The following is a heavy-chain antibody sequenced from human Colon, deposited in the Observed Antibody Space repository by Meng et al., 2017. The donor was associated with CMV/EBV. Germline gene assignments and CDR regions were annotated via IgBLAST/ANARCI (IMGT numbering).Heavy chain of an antibody. D-gene: IGHD3-16*01. Sequence: QGRLVRWGAEVRILGASVKSSFETSGYTLSEYYVHWVRQAPGQGVEWMGWIDAPTGRTEDAQKFQGTVTMTRDTSISTAYLELSRLTSDDTAVYYCASHSSYVWGSHHWGQGTLVTVSS. CDR1: GYTLSEYY. CDR3: ASHSSYVWGSHH. J-gene: IGHJ1*01. CDR2: IDAPTGRT. V-gene: IGHV1-2*02.